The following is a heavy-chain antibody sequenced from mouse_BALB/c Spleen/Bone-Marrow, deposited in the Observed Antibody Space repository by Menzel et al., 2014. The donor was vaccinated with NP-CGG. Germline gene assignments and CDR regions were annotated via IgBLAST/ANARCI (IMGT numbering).Heavy chain of an antibody. J-gene: IGHJ2*01. CDR3: ARGNVNLLFDY. CDR2: ISSGSSAI. Sequence: EVKLVESGGGLVQPGGSRKLSCAASGFTFSYFGMHWVRQAPEKGLEWVAFISSGSSAIYYADTVKGRFTIPRDNPKNTLFLQMTSLRSEDTAMYYCARGNVNLLFDYWGQGTTLTVSS. V-gene: IGHV5-17*02. CDR1: GFTFSYFG. D-gene: IGHD2-1*01.